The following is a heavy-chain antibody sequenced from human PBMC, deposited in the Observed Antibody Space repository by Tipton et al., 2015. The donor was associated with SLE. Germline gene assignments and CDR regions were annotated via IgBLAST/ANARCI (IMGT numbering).Heavy chain of an antibody. CDR1: GGSISSGGYY. CDR2: IYYSGST. CDR3: ARDRAEAGGGYDS. Sequence: TLSLTCTVSGGSISSGGYYWSWIRQHPGKGLEWIGYIYYSGSTYYNPSLKSRVTISVDTSKNQFSLKLRSVTAADTAVYYCARDRAEAGGGYDSWGQGTLVTVSS. V-gene: IGHV4-31*03. J-gene: IGHJ4*02. D-gene: IGHD5-12*01.